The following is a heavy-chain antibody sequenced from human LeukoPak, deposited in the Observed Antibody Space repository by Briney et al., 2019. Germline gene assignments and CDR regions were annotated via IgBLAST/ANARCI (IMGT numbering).Heavy chain of an antibody. Sequence: NSGGSLRLSCAASGFTFSSYSMNWVRQAPGKGLEWVSSISSSSSYIYYADSVEGRFTISRDNAKNSLYLQMNSLRAEDTAVYYCASGYSYGYRNFDYWGQGTLVTVSS. CDR3: ASGYSYGYRNFDY. CDR1: GFTFSSYS. V-gene: IGHV3-21*01. CDR2: ISSSSSYI. J-gene: IGHJ4*02. D-gene: IGHD5-18*01.